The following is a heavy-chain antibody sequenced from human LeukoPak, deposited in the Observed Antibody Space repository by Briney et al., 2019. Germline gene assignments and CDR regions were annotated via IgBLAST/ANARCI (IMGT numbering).Heavy chain of an antibody. V-gene: IGHV3-20*04. CDR3: ARTPWDFWSNSMDA. J-gene: IGHJ6*04. Sequence: GGSLRLSCAASGFTFDDYGMSWVRQAPGKGLEWVSGINWNGGSTGYADSVKGRFTISRDNAKNSLYLQMNSLRAEDTAVYYCARTPWDFWSNSMDAWGKGTTVTVSS. CDR2: INWNGGST. CDR1: GFTFDDYG. D-gene: IGHD3-3*01.